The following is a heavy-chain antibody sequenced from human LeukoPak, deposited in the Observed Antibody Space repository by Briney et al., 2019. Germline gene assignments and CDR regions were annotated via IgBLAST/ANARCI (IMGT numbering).Heavy chain of an antibody. V-gene: IGHV3-30-3*01. J-gene: IGHJ4*02. D-gene: IGHD3-10*01. CDR1: GFTFSSYA. Sequence: GGSLRLSCAASGFTFSSYAMHWVRQAPGKGLEWVAVISYDGSNKYYADSVKGRFTISRDNSKNTLYLQMNSLRAEDTAVYYCARGRLYYYGLTGNYFDYWGQGTLVTVSS. CDR3: ARGRLYYYGLTGNYFDY. CDR2: ISYDGSNK.